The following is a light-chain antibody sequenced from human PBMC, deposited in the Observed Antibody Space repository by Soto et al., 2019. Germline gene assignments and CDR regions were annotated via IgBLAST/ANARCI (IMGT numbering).Light chain of an antibody. Sequence: ETVLTQSPATLSLSTGERATLSCRASQSISSYLAWYQQKPGQAPRLLIYDASNRATGIPARFSGSGSGTDFTLTISSLVPEDVAVYYCQQRSNWPPITFGQGTRLDIK. CDR3: QQRSNWPPIT. V-gene: IGKV3-11*01. J-gene: IGKJ5*01. CDR2: DAS. CDR1: QSISSY.